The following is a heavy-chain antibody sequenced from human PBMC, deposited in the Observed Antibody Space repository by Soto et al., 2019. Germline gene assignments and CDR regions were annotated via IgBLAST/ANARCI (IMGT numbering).Heavy chain of an antibody. V-gene: IGHV4-30-2*01. J-gene: IGHJ4*02. CDR1: GGSINTATHS. D-gene: IGHD4-4*01. CDR3: ARGGGVTTTGDDY. Sequence: QLQLQESGSGLVKPSQTLSLTCAVSGGSINTATHSWSWIRQPPGKGLEWIGYIYHSGSTYYNPSVKSRVTIPIDKSNQQFSLRLSSVTAADTAVYYCARGGGVTTTGDDYWGQGILVTVSS. CDR2: IYHSGST.